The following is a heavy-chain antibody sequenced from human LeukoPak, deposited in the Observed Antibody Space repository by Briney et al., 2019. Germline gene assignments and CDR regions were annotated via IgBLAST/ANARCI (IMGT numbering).Heavy chain of an antibody. Sequence: SETLSLTCTVSGGSFNSYYWSWIRQPPGKGLEWIGYIYYSGSTSYNPSLKSRVTISVDTSKNQFSLKLSSVTAADTAVYYCARDVTDYGDANWFDPWGQGTLVTVSS. J-gene: IGHJ5*02. CDR2: IYYSGST. V-gene: IGHV4-59*12. CDR1: GGSFNSYY. D-gene: IGHD4-17*01. CDR3: ARDVTDYGDANWFDP.